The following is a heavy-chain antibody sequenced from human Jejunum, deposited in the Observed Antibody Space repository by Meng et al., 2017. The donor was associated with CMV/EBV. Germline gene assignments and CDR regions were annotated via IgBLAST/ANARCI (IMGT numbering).Heavy chain of an antibody. V-gene: IGHV4-30-4*08. CDR2: IYHSGGT. CDR3: ARGNLAESTSSPDYFDY. Sequence: SISPGDYYWSWIRQVPGRGLEWIGYIYHSGGTSYNPSLKSRVTMSVDTSKDHFSLKVSSVTAADTAMYYCARGNLAESTSSPDYFDYWGQGTLVTVSS. J-gene: IGHJ4*02. CDR1: SISPGDYY. D-gene: IGHD6-6*01.